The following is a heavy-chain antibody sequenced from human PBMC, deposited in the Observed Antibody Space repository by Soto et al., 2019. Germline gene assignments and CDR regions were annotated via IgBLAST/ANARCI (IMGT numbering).Heavy chain of an antibody. CDR1: GFALSNYW. J-gene: IGHJ4*02. CDR3: ATETSTWGC. D-gene: IGHD7-27*01. V-gene: IGHV3-7*05. CDR2: IKQDGSEK. Sequence: EVQLVESGGGLVQPGESLRLSCVASGFALSNYWINWVRQAPGKGLEWVANIKQDGSEKNYVDSVKGRFTISRDNDRNSLYLQMHSLRAEDTAAYYCATETSTWGCWGQGTLVTVSS.